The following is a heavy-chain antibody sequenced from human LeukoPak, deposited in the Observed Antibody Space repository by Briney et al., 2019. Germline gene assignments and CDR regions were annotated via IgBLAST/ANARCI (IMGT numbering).Heavy chain of an antibody. CDR2: ITKSSSIM. CDR3: ARDRNPYYIDY. V-gene: IGHV3-48*01. CDR1: GFIFCDYS. D-gene: IGHD1-14*01. J-gene: IGHJ4*02. Sequence: PGGSLRLSCAASGFIFCDYSMNWVRQAPGKGLEWVSYITKSSSIMQYADSVKGRFTISRDNAKNSLYLQMNSLSGEDTDVYYCARDRNPYYIDYWGQGTLVTVSS.